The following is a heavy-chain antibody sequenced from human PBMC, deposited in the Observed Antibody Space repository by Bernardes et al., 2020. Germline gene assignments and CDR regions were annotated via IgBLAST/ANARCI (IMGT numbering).Heavy chain of an antibody. J-gene: IGHJ4*02. Sequence: SETLSLTCTVSGGSIRSSSYYWGWIRQPPGKGLEWIGSIYYSGSTYYNPSLKSRVTISVDTSKNQFSLKLSSVTAADTAVYYCARVAYYDFWSGYLSQIDYWGQGTLVTVSS. D-gene: IGHD3-3*01. CDR1: GGSIRSSSYY. CDR2: IYYSGST. V-gene: IGHV4-39*01. CDR3: ARVAYYDFWSGYLSQIDY.